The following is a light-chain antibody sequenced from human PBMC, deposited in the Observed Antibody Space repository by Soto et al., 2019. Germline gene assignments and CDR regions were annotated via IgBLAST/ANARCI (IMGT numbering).Light chain of an antibody. CDR1: SGHSSYA. V-gene: IGLV4-69*01. J-gene: IGLJ2*01. Sequence: QLVPTQSPSASASLGASVKLTCTLSSGHSSYAIAWHQQQPEKGPRYLMKLNSDGSHSKGDGIPDRFSGSSSGAERYLAISSLQSEDEADYYCQTWGTGPVLFGGGTKVTVL. CDR3: QTWGTGPVL. CDR2: LNSDGSH.